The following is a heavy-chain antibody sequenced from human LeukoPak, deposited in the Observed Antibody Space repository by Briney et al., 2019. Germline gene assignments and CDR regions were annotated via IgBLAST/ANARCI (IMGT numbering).Heavy chain of an antibody. D-gene: IGHD3-16*01. CDR1: GFTFISYT. V-gene: IGHV3-48*04. J-gene: IGHJ4*02. CDR3: ARDGDQLGLGDS. Sequence: GGSLRLSCAASGFTFISYTMNWVRQAPGKGLEWVSYISSSGSTMYYADSVKGRFTISRDSANNSLYLQMSSLRAEDTALYYCARDGDQLGLGDSWGQGTLVTVSS. CDR2: ISSSGSTM.